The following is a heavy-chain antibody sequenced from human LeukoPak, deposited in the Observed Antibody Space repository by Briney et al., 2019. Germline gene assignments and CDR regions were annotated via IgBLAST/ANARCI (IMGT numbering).Heavy chain of an antibody. CDR1: GFTFSSYS. J-gene: IGHJ4*02. CDR2: ISSSSSYI. CDR3: ARDPRPDFWSGYSPHDY. D-gene: IGHD3-3*01. Sequence: PGGSLRLSCAASGFTFSSYSMNWVRKAPGKGLEWVSSISSSSSYIYYADSVKGRFTISRDNAKNSLYLQMNSLRAEDTAVYYCARDPRPDFWSGYSPHDYWGQGTLVTVSS. V-gene: IGHV3-21*01.